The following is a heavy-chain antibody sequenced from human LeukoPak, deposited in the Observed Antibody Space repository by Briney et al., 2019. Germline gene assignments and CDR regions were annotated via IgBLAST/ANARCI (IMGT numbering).Heavy chain of an antibody. Sequence: GGSLRLSCAASGFTFNNYWMHWVRQAPGKGLVWVSRISRDGSSTSYADSVKGRFTISRDNAKNTLYLQVNSLRAEDTAVYYCARDGCSSISCYESWSDACGEATLVT. J-gene: IGHJ5*01. CDR3: ARDGCSSISCYESWSDA. CDR1: GFTFNNYW. V-gene: IGHV3-74*01. D-gene: IGHD2-2*01. CDR2: ISRDGSST.